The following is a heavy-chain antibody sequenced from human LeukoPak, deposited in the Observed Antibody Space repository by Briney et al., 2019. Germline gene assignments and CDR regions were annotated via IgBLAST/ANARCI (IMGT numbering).Heavy chain of an antibody. CDR1: GGSISSYY. J-gene: IGHJ4*02. Sequence: PSETLSLTCTVSGGSISSYYWSWIRQPPGKGLEWIGYIYYSGSTNYNPSLKGRVTISVDTSKNHFSLKLTSVTAADTAVYFCTKGYYEPFDYWGQGMMVTVSS. CDR3: TKGYYEPFDY. D-gene: IGHD3-22*01. V-gene: IGHV4-59*01. CDR2: IYYSGST.